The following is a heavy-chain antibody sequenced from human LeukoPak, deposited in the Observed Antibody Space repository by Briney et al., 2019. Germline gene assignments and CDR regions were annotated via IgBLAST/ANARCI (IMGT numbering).Heavy chain of an antibody. J-gene: IGHJ4*02. CDR3: ARLGTIAVFDY. CDR2: VSSSSSYI. V-gene: IGHV3-21*01. D-gene: IGHD3-3*01. Sequence: GGSLRLSCAASGFTFSSYSMNWVRQAPGKGLEWVSSVSSSSSYIYYADSVKGRFTISRDNVKNSLYLQMNSLRAEDTAVYYCARLGTIAVFDYWGQGTLVTVSS. CDR1: GFTFSSYS.